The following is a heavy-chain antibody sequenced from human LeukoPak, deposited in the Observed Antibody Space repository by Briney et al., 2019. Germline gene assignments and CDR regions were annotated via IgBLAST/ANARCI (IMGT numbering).Heavy chain of an antibody. CDR3: ARREAVAGTKDFLDY. CDR2: IYPGDSDI. V-gene: IGHV5-51*01. Sequence: GESLKISCKGSGYSFTTYWIGWVRQMPGKGLEWMGIIYPGDSDIRYSPSLQGQVTISADKSISTAYLQWSSLRASDTAMYYCARREAVAGTKDFLDYWGQGTLVTVSS. D-gene: IGHD6-19*01. CDR1: GYSFTTYW. J-gene: IGHJ4*02.